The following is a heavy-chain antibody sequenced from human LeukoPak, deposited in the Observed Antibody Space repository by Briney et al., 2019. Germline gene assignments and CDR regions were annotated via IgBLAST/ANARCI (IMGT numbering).Heavy chain of an antibody. CDR1: GLSLSLSGVG. D-gene: IGHD1-26*01. CDR2: IYWDGDK. J-gene: IGHJ4*02. V-gene: IGHV2-5*02. Sequence: SGPTLVKPTQTLTLTCTFSGLSLSLSGVGAGWIRQPPGKALEWLALIYWDGDKRYSPSLKRRLSITKDTSKNQVVLTMTNMDPVDTATYYCAHKARTGAHFDYWGQGTLVTVSS. CDR3: AHKARTGAHFDY.